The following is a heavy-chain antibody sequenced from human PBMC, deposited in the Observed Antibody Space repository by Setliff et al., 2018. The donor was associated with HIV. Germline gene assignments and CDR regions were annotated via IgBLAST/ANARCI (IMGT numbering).Heavy chain of an antibody. Sequence: PSETLSLTCTVSGDSISNSNYFWDWILQPPGKGLEWSASAGSSDYGGNAYYNTSLKSRVTISVDTPKNQFSLILSSVHAADTAGYYCARGGGFWIGQLDYLGQGTLVTVSS. CDR2: SSDYGGNA. J-gene: IGHJ4*02. V-gene: IGHV4-39*07. CDR3: ARGGGFWIGQLDY. D-gene: IGHD3-3*01. CDR1: GDSISNSNYF.